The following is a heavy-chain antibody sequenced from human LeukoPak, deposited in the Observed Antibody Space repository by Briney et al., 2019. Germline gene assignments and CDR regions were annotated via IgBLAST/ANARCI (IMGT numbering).Heavy chain of an antibody. CDR3: AKSLVDDAFDI. D-gene: IGHD3-16*02. CDR2: IDPSDSYT. CDR1: GYSFTSYW. J-gene: IGHJ3*02. Sequence: GESLRISCKGSGYSFTSYWISWVRQMPGKGLEWMGSIDPSDSYTNYSPSFQDHVTISADKSISTAYLQWSSLKASDTAMYYCAKSLVDDAFDIWGQGTMVTVSS. V-gene: IGHV5-10-1*01.